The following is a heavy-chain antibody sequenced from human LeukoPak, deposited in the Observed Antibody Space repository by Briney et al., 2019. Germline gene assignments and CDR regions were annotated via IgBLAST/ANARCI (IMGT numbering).Heavy chain of an antibody. Sequence: GGSLRLSCIASGFTFRNYWMSWVRQAPGKGPEWVANIKQDGSEKHYVDSVRDRFTVSSDNGKNSLFLQMNSLRLEDAAVYYCARQNDCGMDVWGQGTTVIVSS. CDR3: ARQNDCGMDV. CDR2: IKQDGSEK. V-gene: IGHV3-7*03. CDR1: GFTFRNYW. J-gene: IGHJ6*02.